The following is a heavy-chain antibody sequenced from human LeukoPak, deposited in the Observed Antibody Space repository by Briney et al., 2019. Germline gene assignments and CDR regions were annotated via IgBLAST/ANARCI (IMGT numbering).Heavy chain of an antibody. D-gene: IGHD3-10*02. Sequence: GGSLRLSCAASEFTFTTYSMNWVRQAPGKGLEWVAYISRKSTTIYYADSVKGRFTISRDNAKNSLYLQMNSLRAEDTAVYYCAELGITMIGGVWGKGTTVTISS. CDR1: EFTFTTYS. CDR3: AELGITMIGGV. J-gene: IGHJ6*04. CDR2: ISRKSTTI. V-gene: IGHV3-48*04.